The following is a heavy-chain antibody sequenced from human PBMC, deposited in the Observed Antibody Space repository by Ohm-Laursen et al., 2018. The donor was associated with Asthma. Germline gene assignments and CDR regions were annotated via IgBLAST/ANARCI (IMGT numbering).Heavy chain of an antibody. V-gene: IGHV3-74*01. D-gene: IGHD1/OR15-1a*01. CDR1: GFTFSSYG. CDR2: ISGDGSGT. Sequence: SLRLSCTASGFTFSSYGMHWVRQAPGKGLVWVSRISGDGSGTNYADSVKGRFTISRDNAKNTLYLQMNSLRAEDTAVYYCAISLTTPGAFDIWGQGTMITVSS. J-gene: IGHJ3*02. CDR3: AISLTTPGAFDI.